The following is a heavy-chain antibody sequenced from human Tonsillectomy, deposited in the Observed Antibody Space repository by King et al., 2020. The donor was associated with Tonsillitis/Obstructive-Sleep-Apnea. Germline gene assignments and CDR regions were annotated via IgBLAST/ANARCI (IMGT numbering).Heavy chain of an antibody. CDR1: GFTFSEYG. J-gene: IGHJ6*03. V-gene: IGHV3-30*03. CDR3: ARKRRMKYYMDV. D-gene: IGHD2/OR15-2a*01. CDR2: ISRDGSSK. Sequence: VQLVESGGGVVQPGRSLRLSCAASGFTFSEYGMYWVRQAPGKGLDWVAAISRDGSSKFYSDSVRGRFAISRDNSKSTLYLQLNSVTAGDTALYYCARKRRMKYYMDVWGKGTTVTVSS.